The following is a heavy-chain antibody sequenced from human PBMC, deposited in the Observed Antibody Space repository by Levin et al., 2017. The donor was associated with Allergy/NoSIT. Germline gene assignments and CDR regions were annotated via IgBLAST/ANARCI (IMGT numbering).Heavy chain of an antibody. CDR2: ISNDGSNK. CDR3: AKDREVCSDRSDTSGMEV. Sequence: GGSLRLSCAASGFIFSRYGMHWVRQSPGKGLDWVAAISNDGSNKYYGDDVKGRFSISRDNSKNTVYLQMNSLRSEDTAVYYCAKDREVCSDRSDTSGMEVWGQGTSVTVS. J-gene: IGHJ6*02. D-gene: IGHD2-15*01. V-gene: IGHV3-30*18. CDR1: GFIFSRYG.